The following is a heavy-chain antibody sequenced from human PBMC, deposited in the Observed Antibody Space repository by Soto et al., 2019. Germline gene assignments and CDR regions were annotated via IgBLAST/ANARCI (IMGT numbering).Heavy chain of an antibody. V-gene: IGHV3-74*01. J-gene: IGHJ4*02. CDR1: GFIFSSYW. CDR2: INRDGSST. Sequence: EVQLVESGGGLVQPGGSLRLSCAASGFIFSSYWMYWVRQAPGKGLMWVSRINRDGSSTNYADSVKGRFTISRDNAKNTLYLQMNRLRVEDTAVYCRARGSDYWGQGTLVTVSS. CDR3: ARGSDY.